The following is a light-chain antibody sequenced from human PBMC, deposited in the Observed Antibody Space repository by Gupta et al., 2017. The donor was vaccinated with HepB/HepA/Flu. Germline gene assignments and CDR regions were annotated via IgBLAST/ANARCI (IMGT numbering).Light chain of an antibody. CDR1: QTVSRY. Sequence: LLPQSPATLPLSPDERATLSCRASQTVSRYLAWYPQKPGQAPRLLIHDASKRATGSPPRFSGSGSWIDFTLTISRLEPEDYVVDYCQKRRREQPLTFGEGTKVEIK. V-gene: IGKV3-11*01. CDR3: QKRRREQPLT. CDR2: DAS. J-gene: IGKJ4*01.